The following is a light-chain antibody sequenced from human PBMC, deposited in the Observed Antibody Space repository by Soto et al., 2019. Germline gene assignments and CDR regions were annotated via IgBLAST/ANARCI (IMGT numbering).Light chain of an antibody. CDR2: KAS. V-gene: IGKV1-5*03. CDR1: QSVSDW. Sequence: DLQMTQSPSTLSASVGDRVTLTCRASQSVSDWLAWYQQKPGKAPKVLIYKASNLESGVPSRFSGSGSGTEFTLTISSRQPDDSATYYCQQYNTFSPYTFGQGTKLEIK. CDR3: QQYNTFSPYT. J-gene: IGKJ2*01.